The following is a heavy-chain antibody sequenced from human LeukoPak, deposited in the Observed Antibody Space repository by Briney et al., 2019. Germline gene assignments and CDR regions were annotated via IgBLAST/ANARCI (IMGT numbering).Heavy chain of an antibody. Sequence: PSETLSLTCTVSGGSISSSRYYWGWIRQPPGKGLEWIGSIYYSGSTYYNPSLKSRVTISVDTSKNQFSLKLSSVTAADTAVYYCARHRGWLRWVNWFDPWGQGTLVTVSS. CDR3: ARHRGWLRWVNWFDP. V-gene: IGHV4-39*01. D-gene: IGHD4-23*01. J-gene: IGHJ5*02. CDR1: GGSISSSRYY. CDR2: IYYSGST.